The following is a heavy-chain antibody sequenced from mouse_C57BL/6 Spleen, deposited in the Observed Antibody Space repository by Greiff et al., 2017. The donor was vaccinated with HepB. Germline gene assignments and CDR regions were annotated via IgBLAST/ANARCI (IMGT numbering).Heavy chain of an antibody. CDR2: INPNNGGT. D-gene: IGHD2-3*01. CDR1: GYTFTDYN. V-gene: IGHV1-22*01. J-gene: IGHJ4*01. CDR3: ASYDGDYGDAMDY. Sequence: EVQLQQSGPELVKPGASVKMSCKASGYTFTDYNMHWVKQSHGKSLEWIGYINPNNGGTSYNQKFKGKATLTVNKSSSTAYMELRSLTSEDSAVYYCASYDGDYGDAMDYWGQGTSVTVSS.